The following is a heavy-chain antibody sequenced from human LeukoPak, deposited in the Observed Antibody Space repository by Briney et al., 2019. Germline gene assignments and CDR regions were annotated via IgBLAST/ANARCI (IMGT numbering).Heavy chain of an antibody. Sequence: GGSLRLSCAASGFTFSSYAMSWVRQAPGKGLEWVSGISGSGDSTYYADSVRGRFTVSRDNSKNTVSLQMDSLRAEDTAVYYCAKMLASYSPLDYWGQGTVVTVSS. CDR3: AKMLASYSPLDY. J-gene: IGHJ4*02. D-gene: IGHD2-15*01. CDR1: GFTFSSYA. V-gene: IGHV3-23*01. CDR2: ISGSGDST.